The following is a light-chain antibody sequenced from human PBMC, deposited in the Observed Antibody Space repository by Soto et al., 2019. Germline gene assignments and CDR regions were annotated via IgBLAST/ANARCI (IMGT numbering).Light chain of an antibody. V-gene: IGLV1-40*01. CDR3: RSYDSSLSGSV. CDR1: SSNIGAGYD. CDR2: GNS. Sequence: QPVLTQPPSVSGAPGQTVTISCTGSSSNIGAGYDVHWYQQHPGTAPKLLIYGNSNRPSGVPDRFSGSKSGTSASLAITGLQAEDEADYYCRSYDSSLSGSVFGGGTKLTVL. J-gene: IGLJ3*02.